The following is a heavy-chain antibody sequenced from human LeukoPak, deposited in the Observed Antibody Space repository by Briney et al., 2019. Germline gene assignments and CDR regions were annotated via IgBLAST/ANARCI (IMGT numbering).Heavy chain of an antibody. Sequence: SVKVSCKASGGTFSSYAISWVRQAPGQGLEWMGRIIPILGIANYAQKFQGRVTITADKSTSTAYMELSSLRSEDTAVYYCAREGWLQHYFDYWGQGTPVTVSS. CDR2: IIPILGIA. CDR3: AREGWLQHYFDY. V-gene: IGHV1-69*04. CDR1: GGTFSSYA. J-gene: IGHJ4*02. D-gene: IGHD5-24*01.